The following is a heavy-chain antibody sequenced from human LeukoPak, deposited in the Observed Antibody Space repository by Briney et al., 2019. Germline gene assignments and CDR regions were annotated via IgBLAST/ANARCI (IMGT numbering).Heavy chain of an antibody. CDR2: IKQDGSEK. CDR1: GFTFSSYW. D-gene: IGHD3-10*01. J-gene: IGHJ5*02. CDR3: ARDRGMVTMVRGVIFWFDP. V-gene: IGHV3-7*01. Sequence: GGSLRLSCAASGFTFSSYWMSWVRQVPGKGLDWVANIKQDGSEKYYVDSVKGRFTISRDNAKNSLYLQMNSLRAEDTAVYYCARDRGMVTMVRGVIFWFDPWGQGTLVTVSS.